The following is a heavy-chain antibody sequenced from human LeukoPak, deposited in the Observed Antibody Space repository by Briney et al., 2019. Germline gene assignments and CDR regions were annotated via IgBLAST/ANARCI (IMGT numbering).Heavy chain of an antibody. CDR2: ISAYNGNT. Sequence: ASVKVSCKASGYTFTSYGISWVRQAPGQGLEWMGWISAYNGNTNYAQKLQGRVTMTTDTATSTAYMELRSRRSDDTAVYYCARPYCSSTSCYSYTLDYWGQGTLVTVSS. CDR1: GYTFTSYG. J-gene: IGHJ4*02. V-gene: IGHV1-18*01. D-gene: IGHD2-2*01. CDR3: ARPYCSSTSCYSYTLDY.